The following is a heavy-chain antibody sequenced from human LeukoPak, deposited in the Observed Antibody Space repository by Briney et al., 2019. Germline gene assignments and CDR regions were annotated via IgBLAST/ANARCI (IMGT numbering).Heavy chain of an antibody. Sequence: ASVKVSCRVSGYTLTELSMHWVRQAPGKGLEWMGGFDPEDGETIYAQKFQGRVTMTEDTSTDAAYMELSSLRSEDTAVYYCATVVDYYGSGSYDYWGQGTLVTVSS. J-gene: IGHJ4*02. CDR2: FDPEDGET. CDR1: GYTLTELS. D-gene: IGHD3-10*01. CDR3: ATVVDYYGSGSYDY. V-gene: IGHV1-24*01.